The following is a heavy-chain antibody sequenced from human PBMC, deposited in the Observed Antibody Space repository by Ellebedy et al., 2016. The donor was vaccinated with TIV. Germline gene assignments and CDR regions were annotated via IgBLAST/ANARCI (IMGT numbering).Heavy chain of an antibody. CDR1: GYIVTNHA. Sequence: AASVKVSCKASGYIVTNHAIHWVRQAPGQSFEWMGWIYHGNGDTKYSQQFQGRVTFTSDTSASTAYMELSSLGSEDTAVYYCARDKPGGDNWFDPWGQGTLVTVSS. J-gene: IGHJ5*02. CDR3: ARDKPGGDNWFDP. CDR2: IYHGNGDT. D-gene: IGHD3-16*01. V-gene: IGHV1-3*01.